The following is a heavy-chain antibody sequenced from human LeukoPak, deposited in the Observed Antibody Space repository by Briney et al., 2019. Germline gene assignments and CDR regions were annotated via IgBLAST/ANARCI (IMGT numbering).Heavy chain of an antibody. CDR2: ISSSSSYI. J-gene: IGHJ4*02. CDR1: GFTFSSYS. V-gene: IGHV3-21*01. Sequence: GGSLRLSCAASGFTFSSYSMNWVRQAPGKGLEWVSSISSSSSYIYYADSVKGRFTISRDNAKNSLYLQMNSLRAEDTAVYYCARAGYYYASSGYYSYYFDYWGQGTLVTVSS. D-gene: IGHD3-22*01. CDR3: ARAGYYYASSGYYSYYFDY.